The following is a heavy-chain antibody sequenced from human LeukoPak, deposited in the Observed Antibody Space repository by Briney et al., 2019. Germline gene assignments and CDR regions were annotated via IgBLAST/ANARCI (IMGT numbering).Heavy chain of an antibody. D-gene: IGHD6-13*01. J-gene: IGHJ4*02. CDR2: ISSSSSYI. CDR3: ASNIAAAGTGY. V-gene: IGHV3-21*01. CDR1: GFTFSSYS. Sequence: GGSLRLSCAASGFTFSSYSMNWVRQAPGKGLEWVSSISSSSSYIYYADSVKGRFTISGDNAKNSLYLQMNSLRAEDTAVYYCASNIAAAGTGYWGQGTLVTVSS.